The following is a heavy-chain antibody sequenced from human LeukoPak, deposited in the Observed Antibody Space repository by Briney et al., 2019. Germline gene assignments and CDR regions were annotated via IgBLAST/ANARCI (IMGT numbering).Heavy chain of an antibody. Sequence: PGGSLRLSCAASGFTFSSYWMSWVRQAPGKGREGVTNIKQDGSEKYYVDSVMGRFTISRDNAKNSLYLQMNSLRAEDTAVYYCANYQEMATIVPPDYWGQGTLVTVSS. J-gene: IGHJ4*02. V-gene: IGHV3-7*01. CDR1: GFTFSSYW. CDR3: ANYQEMATIVPPDY. CDR2: IKQDGSEK. D-gene: IGHD5-24*01.